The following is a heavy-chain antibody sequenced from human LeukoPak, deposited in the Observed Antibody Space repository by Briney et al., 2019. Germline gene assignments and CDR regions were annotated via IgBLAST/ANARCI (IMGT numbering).Heavy chain of an antibody. V-gene: IGHV4-34*01. CDR1: GGSLSGYY. Sequence: SETMSPTSALYGGSLSGYYWSWIRQPPGKGLGWIGAINQSGTTNYNPSLKSRVTISVDTSKNQFSWKLSSVRAGDTAVYYWWAGGLFQGDYWGQGTLVTVSS. CDR2: INQSGTT. J-gene: IGHJ4*02. D-gene: IGHD3-10*01. CDR3: WAGGLFQGDY.